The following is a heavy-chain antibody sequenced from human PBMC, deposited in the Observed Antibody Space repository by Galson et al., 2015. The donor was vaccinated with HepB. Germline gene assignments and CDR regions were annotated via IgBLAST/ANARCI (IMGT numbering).Heavy chain of an antibody. CDR2: ISSSSSYT. CDR3: ASIDGDYQYYFDY. Sequence: SPRLSCAASGFTFSDYYMSWIRQAPGKGLEWVSYISSSSSYTNYADSVKGRFTISRDNAKNSLYLQMNSLRAEDTAVYYCASIDGDYQYYFDYWGQGTLVTVSS. V-gene: IGHV3-11*06. D-gene: IGHD4-17*01. J-gene: IGHJ4*02. CDR1: GFTFSDYY.